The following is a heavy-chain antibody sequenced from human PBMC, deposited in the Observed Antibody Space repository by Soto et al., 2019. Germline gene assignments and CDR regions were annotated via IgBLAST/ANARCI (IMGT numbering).Heavy chain of an antibody. V-gene: IGHV2-26*01. CDR2: IFSNDEK. Sequence: QVTLKESGPVLVKPTETLTLTCTVSGFSLSNARMGVSWIRQPPGKALEWLAHIFSNDEKSYSTSLKSRLTISKDTSKSQVVLTMTNMDPVDTATYYCARNPYSSGWYMAWFDPWGQGTLVTVSS. CDR3: ARNPYSSGWYMAWFDP. D-gene: IGHD6-19*01. J-gene: IGHJ5*02. CDR1: GFSLSNARMG.